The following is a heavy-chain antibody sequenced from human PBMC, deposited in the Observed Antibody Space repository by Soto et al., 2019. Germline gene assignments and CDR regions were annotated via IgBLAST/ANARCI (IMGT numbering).Heavy chain of an antibody. D-gene: IGHD3-22*01. CDR1: GYTFTSYG. Sequence: ASVKVSCKASGYTFTSYGISWVRQAPGQGLEWMGWISAYNGNTNYAQKLQGRVTKTTDTSTSTAYMELRSLRSDDTAVYYCARVAITMIVVVITPLGMDVWGQGTTVTVSS. J-gene: IGHJ6*02. V-gene: IGHV1-18*01. CDR3: ARVAITMIVVVITPLGMDV. CDR2: ISAYNGNT.